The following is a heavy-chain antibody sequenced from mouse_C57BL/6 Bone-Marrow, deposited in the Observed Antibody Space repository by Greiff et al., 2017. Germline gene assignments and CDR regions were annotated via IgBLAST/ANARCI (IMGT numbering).Heavy chain of an antibody. CDR1: GFTFSSYA. Sequence: EVMLVESGGGLVKPGGSLKLSCAASGFTFSSYAMSWVRQTPEKRLEWVATISDGGSYTYYPDNVKGRFTISRDNAKNNLYLQMSHLKSEDTAMYYCARDRDYDGYYVHHWYFDVWGTGTTVTVSS. CDR2: ISDGGSYT. J-gene: IGHJ1*03. D-gene: IGHD2-3*01. V-gene: IGHV5-4*01. CDR3: ARDRDYDGYYVHHWYFDV.